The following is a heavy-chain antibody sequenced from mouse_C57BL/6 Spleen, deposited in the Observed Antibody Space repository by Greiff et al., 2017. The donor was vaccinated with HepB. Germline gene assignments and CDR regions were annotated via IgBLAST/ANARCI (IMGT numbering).Heavy chain of an antibody. Sequence: QVQLQQPGAELVRPGSSVKLSCKASGYTFTSYWMDWVKQRPGQGLEWIGNIYPSDSETHYNQKFKDKATLTVDKSSSTAYMQLSSLTSEDSAVYYCARRDYYGTPGYFDVWGTGTTVTVSS. D-gene: IGHD1-1*01. CDR1: GYTFTSYW. CDR3: ARRDYYGTPGYFDV. V-gene: IGHV1-61*01. J-gene: IGHJ1*03. CDR2: IYPSDSET.